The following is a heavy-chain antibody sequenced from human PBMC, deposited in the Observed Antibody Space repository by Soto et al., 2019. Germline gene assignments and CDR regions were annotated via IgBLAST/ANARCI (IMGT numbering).Heavy chain of an antibody. D-gene: IGHD2-2*01. CDR2: MFSNAEK. Sequence: SGPTLVGPTETLTLTCAVSGFSLSNARMCGSWSRQPPGKALEWLAHMFSNAEKSYSTSLKGSLTISKDTPKSQVVLTMTNMDPAATAPSYPARMGGPGPLRLRECPEKYYHDYWAQGTLDHVSS. CDR3: ARMGGPGPLRLRECPEKYYHDY. V-gene: IGHV2-26*01. J-gene: IGHJ4*02. CDR1: GFSLSNARMC.